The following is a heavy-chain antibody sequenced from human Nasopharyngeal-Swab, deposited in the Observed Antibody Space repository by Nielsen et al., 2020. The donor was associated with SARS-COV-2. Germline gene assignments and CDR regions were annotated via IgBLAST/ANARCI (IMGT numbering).Heavy chain of an antibody. CDR3: ATGPRIAAADAYYYYGMDV. D-gene: IGHD6-13*01. Sequence: ASVKVSCKVSGYTLTELSMHWVRQAPGKGLVWMGGFDPEDGETIYAQKFQGRVTMTEDTSTDTAYMELSSLRSEDTAVYYCATGPRIAAADAYYYYGMDVWGQGTTVTVSS. V-gene: IGHV1-24*01. CDR1: GYTLTELS. J-gene: IGHJ6*02. CDR2: FDPEDGET.